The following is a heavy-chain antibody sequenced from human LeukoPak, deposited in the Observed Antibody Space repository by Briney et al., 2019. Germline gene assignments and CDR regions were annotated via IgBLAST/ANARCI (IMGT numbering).Heavy chain of an antibody. CDR3: ARDLEVVAATPSY. CDR1: GFTFSSYS. Sequence: GGSLRLSCAASGFTFSSYSMNWVRQAPGKGLEWVSSISSSSSYIYYADSVKGRFTISRDNAKNSLYLQMNSLRAEDTAVYYCARDLEVVAATPSYWGQGTLVTVSP. D-gene: IGHD2-15*01. V-gene: IGHV3-21*01. CDR2: ISSSSSYI. J-gene: IGHJ4*02.